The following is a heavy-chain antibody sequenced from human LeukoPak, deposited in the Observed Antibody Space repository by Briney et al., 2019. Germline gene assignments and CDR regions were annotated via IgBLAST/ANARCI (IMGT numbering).Heavy chain of an antibody. V-gene: IGHV3-30*18. CDR1: GFTFSRCG. Sequence: GGSLRLSCAASGFTFSRCGMHWVRQAPGKGLEWVAVVSYDGSNKYYADSVKGRFTISRDNSKNTLYLQMNSLRAEDTAVYYCAKDAMVRGVTHAFDIWGQGTMVTVSS. CDR3: AKDAMVRGVTHAFDI. J-gene: IGHJ3*02. CDR2: VSYDGSNK. D-gene: IGHD3-10*01.